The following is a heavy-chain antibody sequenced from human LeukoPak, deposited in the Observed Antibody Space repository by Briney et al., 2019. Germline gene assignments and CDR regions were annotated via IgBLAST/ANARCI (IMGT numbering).Heavy chain of an antibody. CDR1: GFTVSSNY. V-gene: IGHV3-53*01. CDR3: ARERQYYFDY. Sequence: PGASLRLSCAASGFTVSSNYMSWVRQAPGKGLEWVSVIYSGGSTYYADSVKGRFTISRDNSKDTLYLQMNSLRAEDTAVYYCARERQYYFDYWGQGTLVTVSS. CDR2: IYSGGST. J-gene: IGHJ4*02.